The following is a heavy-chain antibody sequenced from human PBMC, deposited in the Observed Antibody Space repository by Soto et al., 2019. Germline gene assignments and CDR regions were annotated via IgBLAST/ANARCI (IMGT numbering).Heavy chain of an antibody. J-gene: IGHJ4*02. CDR1: GYTFTSYY. Sequence: ASVKVSCKASGYTFTSYYMHWVRQAPGQGLEWMGIINPSGGSTSYAQKFQGRVTMTRDTSTSTVYMELGSLRSEDTAVYYCARWAAAAGEDYWGQGTLVTVSS. CDR3: ARWAAAAGEDY. D-gene: IGHD6-13*01. CDR2: INPSGGST. V-gene: IGHV1-46*01.